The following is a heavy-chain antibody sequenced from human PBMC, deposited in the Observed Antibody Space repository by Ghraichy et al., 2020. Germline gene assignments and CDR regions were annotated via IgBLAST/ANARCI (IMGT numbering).Heavy chain of an antibody. CDR1: GFSLSTSGMC. D-gene: IGHD2-2*01. J-gene: IGHJ6*02. Sequence: SGPTLVKPTQTLTLTCTFSGFSLSTSGMCVSLIRQPPGKALEWLALIDWDDDKYYSTSLKTRLTISKDTSKNQVVLTMTNMDPVDTATYYCARGSTSREFYYYYGMDVWGQGTTVTVSS. CDR3: ARGSTSREFYYYYGMDV. V-gene: IGHV2-70*01. CDR2: IDWDDDK.